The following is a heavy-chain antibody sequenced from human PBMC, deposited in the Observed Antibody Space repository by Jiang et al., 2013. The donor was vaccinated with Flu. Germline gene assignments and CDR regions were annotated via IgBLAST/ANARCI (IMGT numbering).Heavy chain of an antibody. CDR1: GHTFISYG. V-gene: IGHV1-18*04. J-gene: IGHJ6*02. D-gene: IGHD3-10*01. CDR2: ISAYNGNT. Sequence: GAEVKKPGASVKVSCKASGHTFISYGISWVRQAPGQGLEWMGWISAYNGNTNYAQKVQGRVTMTTDTSTSTAYMELRSLRPDDTAVYYCASPLRFGESPVDNYAMDVWGQGTTVTVSS. CDR3: ASPLRFGESPVDNYAMDV.